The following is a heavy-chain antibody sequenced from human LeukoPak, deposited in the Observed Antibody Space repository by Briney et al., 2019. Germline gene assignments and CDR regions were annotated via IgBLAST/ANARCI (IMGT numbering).Heavy chain of an antibody. CDR2: INPNSGGT. CDR1: GYTFTGYY. Sequence: EASVKVSCKASGYTFTGYYMHWGRQAPGQGLEWMAWINPNSGGTNYAQKFQGRVTMTRDTSISTAYMELSRLRSDDTAVYYCARQNSGAGEYDYWGQGTLVTVSS. D-gene: IGHD3-10*01. V-gene: IGHV1-2*02. J-gene: IGHJ4*02. CDR3: ARQNSGAGEYDY.